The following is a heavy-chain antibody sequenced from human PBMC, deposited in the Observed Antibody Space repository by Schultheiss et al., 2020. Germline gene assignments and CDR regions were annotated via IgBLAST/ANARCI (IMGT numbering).Heavy chain of an antibody. J-gene: IGHJ6*03. Sequence: SETLSLTCSVSGGSVSSGSDYWSWIRQPPGKGLEWIGDIYYSGSTNYNPSLKSRVTISVDTSKNQFSLKLSSVTAADTAVYYCARGYYGSGNYYPLYYMDVWGKGTTVTVS. D-gene: IGHD3-10*01. CDR2: IYYSGST. CDR1: GGSVSSGSDY. CDR3: ARGYYGSGNYYPLYYMDV. V-gene: IGHV4-61*01.